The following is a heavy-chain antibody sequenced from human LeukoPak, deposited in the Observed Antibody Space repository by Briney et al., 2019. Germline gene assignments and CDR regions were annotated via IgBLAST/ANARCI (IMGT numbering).Heavy chain of an antibody. J-gene: IGHJ4*02. V-gene: IGHV4-39*01. Sequence: PSETLSLTCTVSGGSISSSSYYWGWTRQPPGKGLEWIGSIYYSGSTYYNPSLKSRVTISVDTSKNQFSLKLSSVTAADTAVYYCARWEVGATMLDYWGQGTLVTVSS. D-gene: IGHD1-26*01. CDR3: ARWEVGATMLDY. CDR1: GGSISSSSYY. CDR2: IYYSGST.